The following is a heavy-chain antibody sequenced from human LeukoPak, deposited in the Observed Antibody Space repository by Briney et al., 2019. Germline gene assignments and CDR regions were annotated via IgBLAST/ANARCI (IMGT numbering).Heavy chain of an antibody. Sequence: ASVKVSCKASGYTFTGYYMHWLRQAPGHGLEWMGWINPNSGGTNYAQKFQGRVTMTRDTSISTTYMELSRLRSDDTAVYYCAITRCSSTSCDTVLFDCWGQGTLVTVSS. CDR3: AITRCSSTSCDTVLFDC. D-gene: IGHD2-2*02. V-gene: IGHV1-2*02. CDR2: INPNSGGT. CDR1: GYTFTGYY. J-gene: IGHJ4*02.